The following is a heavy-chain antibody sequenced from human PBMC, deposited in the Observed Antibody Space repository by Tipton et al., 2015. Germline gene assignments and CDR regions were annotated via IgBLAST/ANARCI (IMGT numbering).Heavy chain of an antibody. CDR2: ISSSSSTR. CDR3: TSTPSWSPHFDY. Sequence: SLRLSCAASGFSFSDYSTNWVRQAPGKGLEWLSYISSSSSTRHYADSVKGRFIISRDNGKNSLYLQMNSLRDEDTALYYCTSTPSWSPHFDYWGQGTLVTVSS. J-gene: IGHJ4*02. CDR1: GFSFSDYS. V-gene: IGHV3-48*02. D-gene: IGHD6-13*01.